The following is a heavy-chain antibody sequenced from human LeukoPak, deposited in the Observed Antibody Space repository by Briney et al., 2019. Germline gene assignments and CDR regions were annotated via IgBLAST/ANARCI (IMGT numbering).Heavy chain of an antibody. CDR3: AKGGGSHYYYYYYMDV. J-gene: IGHJ6*03. V-gene: IGHV3-43*01. CDR1: GFTFDDYT. D-gene: IGHD2-15*01. CDR2: ISWDGGST. Sequence: GGSLRLSCAASGFTFDDYTMHWVRQAPGKGLEWVSLISWDGGSTYYADSVKGRFTISRDNSKNSLYLQMNSLRTEDTALYYCAKGGGSHYYYYYYMDVRGKGTTVTVSS.